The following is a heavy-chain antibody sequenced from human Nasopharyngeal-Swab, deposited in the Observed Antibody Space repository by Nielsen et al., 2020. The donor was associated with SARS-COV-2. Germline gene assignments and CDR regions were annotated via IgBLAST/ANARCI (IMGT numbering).Heavy chain of an antibody. CDR2: IWHDGSNK. J-gene: IGHJ3*02. CDR3: ARDLTPMVIIYAFDM. Sequence: WIRPPPWPGLEWVAVIWHDGSNKYYADPVKGRFTISRDNSKNTLYLQMNSLRAEDTAVYYFARDLTPMVIIYAFDMWGQGTTVTVSS. V-gene: IGHV3-33*01. D-gene: IGHD4/OR15-4a*01.